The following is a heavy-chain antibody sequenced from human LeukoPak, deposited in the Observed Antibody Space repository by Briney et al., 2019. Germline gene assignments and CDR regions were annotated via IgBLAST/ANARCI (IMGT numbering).Heavy chain of an antibody. J-gene: IGHJ4*02. CDR2: ISYDGSNK. CDR1: GFTFSSYG. Sequence: GGSLRLSCAASGFTFSSYGMHWVRQAPGKGLEWVAVISYDGSNKYYADSVKGRFTISRDNAKNSLHLQMNSLRAEDTAVYYCARDAYGGSFSGHWGQGTLVTVSS. CDR3: ARDAYGGSFSGH. D-gene: IGHD1-26*01. V-gene: IGHV3-30*03.